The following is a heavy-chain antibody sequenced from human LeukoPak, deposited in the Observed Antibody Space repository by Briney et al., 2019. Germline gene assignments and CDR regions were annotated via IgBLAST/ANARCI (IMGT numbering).Heavy chain of an antibody. D-gene: IGHD2-2*01. CDR2: ISYDGSNK. V-gene: IGHV3-30-3*01. J-gene: IGHJ6*03. Sequence: GGSLRLSCAASGFTFSSYAMHWVRQAPGKGLEWVAVISYDGSNKYYADSVKGRFTISRDNSKNTLYLQMNSLRAEDTAVYYCARDSRYCSSTSCLYYYMDVWGKGTTVTVSS. CDR1: GFTFSSYA. CDR3: ARDSRYCSSTSCLYYYMDV.